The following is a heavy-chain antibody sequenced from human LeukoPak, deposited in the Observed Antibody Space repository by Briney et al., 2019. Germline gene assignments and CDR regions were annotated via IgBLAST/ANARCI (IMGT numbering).Heavy chain of an antibody. V-gene: IGHV3-23*01. D-gene: IGHD3-22*01. CDR1: GFTFSDYD. CDR2: IRGNGDTT. CDR3: AKVWSKYYDSSDTDD. Sequence: TGGSLRLSCVASGFTFSDYDMNWVRQAPMKGREWVSAIRGNGDTTYYADSVKGRFAISRDNSKNTLYLQMNSLRAEDTAVYYCAKVWSKYYDSSDTDDWGQGTLVTVSS. J-gene: IGHJ4*02.